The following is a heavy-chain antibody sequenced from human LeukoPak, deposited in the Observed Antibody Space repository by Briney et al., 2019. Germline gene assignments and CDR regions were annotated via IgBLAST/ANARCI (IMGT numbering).Heavy chain of an antibody. V-gene: IGHV4-34*01. CDR3: ARAAYCSSTNCYGFDY. D-gene: IGHD2-2*01. CDR2: VNHSGST. Sequence: SETLSLTCSVYGGSFSAFYWNWIRQPPGKGLEWVGEVNHSGSTYYNPSLKSRVTFSVDTSKKQFSLKLTSVTAADTAVYYCARAAYCSSTNCYGFDYWGQGTLVTVSS. J-gene: IGHJ4*02. CDR1: GGSFSAFY.